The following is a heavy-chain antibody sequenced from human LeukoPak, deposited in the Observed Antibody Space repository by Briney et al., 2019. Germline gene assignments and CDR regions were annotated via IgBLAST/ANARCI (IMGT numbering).Heavy chain of an antibody. CDR2: ISSSSSYI. V-gene: IGHV3-21*01. J-gene: IGHJ4*02. D-gene: IGHD6-13*01. Sequence: PGGSLRLSCAASGFTFSSYSMNWVRQAPGKGLEWVSSISSSSSYIYYADSVKGRFTISRDNAKNSLYPQMNSLRAEDTAVYYCARVPGPIPNSSKDYWGQGTLVTVSS. CDR3: ARVPGPIPNSSKDY. CDR1: GFTFSSYS.